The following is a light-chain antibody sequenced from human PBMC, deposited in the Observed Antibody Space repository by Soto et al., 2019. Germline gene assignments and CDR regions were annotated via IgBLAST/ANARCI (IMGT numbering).Light chain of an antibody. V-gene: IGKV1-39*01. CDR1: QSISSY. CDR2: AAS. J-gene: IGKJ1*01. Sequence: DIQMTQSTSSLSASLGVEVTLTCRASQSISSYLNWYQQKPGKPPKLLISAASSLESGVPSRFSGSGSGTEFTLTISSLRPDDFATYYCQQYNSYPWTFGQGTKVDIK. CDR3: QQYNSYPWT.